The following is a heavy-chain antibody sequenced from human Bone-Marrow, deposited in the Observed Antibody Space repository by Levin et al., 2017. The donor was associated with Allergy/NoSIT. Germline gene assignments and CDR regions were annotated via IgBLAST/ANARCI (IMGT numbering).Heavy chain of an antibody. D-gene: IGHD3-22*01. Sequence: GGSLRLSCAASGFTVSSNYMSWVRQAPGKGLEWVSVIYSGGSTYYADSVKGRFTISRDNSKNTLYLQMNSLRAEDTAVYYCARGESYDSSGYYYTGYWGQGTLVTVSS. CDR3: ARGESYDSSGYYYTGY. V-gene: IGHV3-53*01. CDR2: IYSGGST. J-gene: IGHJ4*02. CDR1: GFTVSSNY.